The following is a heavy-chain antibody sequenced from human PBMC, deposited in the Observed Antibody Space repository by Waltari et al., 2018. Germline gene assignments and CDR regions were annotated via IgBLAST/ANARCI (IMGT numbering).Heavy chain of an antibody. CDR3: ARETHMYSGSYYDWFFDY. V-gene: IGHV4-59*01. D-gene: IGHD1-26*01. J-gene: IGHJ4*02. CDR2: IYYSGST. CDR1: GSISRYY. Sequence: GSISRYYWSWIRQPPGKGLEWIGYIYYSGSTNYNPSLKSRVTISVDTSKNQFSLKLSSVTAADTAVYYCARETHMYSGSYYDWFFDYWGQGTLVTVSS.